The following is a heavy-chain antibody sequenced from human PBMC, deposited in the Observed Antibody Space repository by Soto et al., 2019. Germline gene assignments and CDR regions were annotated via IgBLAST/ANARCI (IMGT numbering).Heavy chain of an antibody. CDR2: IYYSGST. CDR1: GGSISSSSYY. CDR3: ASLFGIRFLEWLSNYGMDV. D-gene: IGHD3-3*01. V-gene: IGHV4-39*01. J-gene: IGHJ6*02. Sequence: ETLSLTCTVSGGSISSSSYYWGWIRQPPGKGLEWIGSIYYSGSTYYNPSLKSRVTISVDTPKNQFSLKLSSVTAAGTAVYYCASLFGIRFLEWLSNYGMDVWGQGTTVTVSS.